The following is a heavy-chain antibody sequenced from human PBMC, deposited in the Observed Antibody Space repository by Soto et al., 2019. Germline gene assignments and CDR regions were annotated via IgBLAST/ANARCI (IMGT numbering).Heavy chain of an antibody. CDR1: GFTFSSYS. CDR2: ISSSSSYI. J-gene: IGHJ6*02. V-gene: IGHV3-21*01. D-gene: IGHD1-26*01. Sequence: PGGSLRLSCAASGFTFSSYSMNWVRQAPGKGLEWVSSISSSSSYIYYADSVKGRFTISRDNAKNSLYLQMNSLRAEDTAVYYCAGERSALPGARDAMDVWGQGTTVTVSS. CDR3: AGERSALPGARDAMDV.